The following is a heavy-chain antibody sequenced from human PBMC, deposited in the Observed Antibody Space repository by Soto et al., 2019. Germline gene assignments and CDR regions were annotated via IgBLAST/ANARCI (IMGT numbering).Heavy chain of an antibody. CDR3: ARGVATAPNY. CDR2: INHSGST. J-gene: IGHJ4*02. CDR1: GGSFSGYY. Sequence: QVQLQQWGAGLLKPSETLSLTCAVYGGSFSGYYWSWIRQPPGKGLEWIGEINHSGSTNYNPSLKSRVTISVDTSKNQFSRKLSSVTAADTAVYYCARGVATAPNYWGQGTLVTVSS. D-gene: IGHD5-12*01. V-gene: IGHV4-34*01.